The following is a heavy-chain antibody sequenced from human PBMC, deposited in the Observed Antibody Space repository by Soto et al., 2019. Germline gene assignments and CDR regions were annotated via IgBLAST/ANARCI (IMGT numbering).Heavy chain of an antibody. CDR1: GFTFSRHW. CDR2: TKTDGTT. D-gene: IGHD3-10*01. CDR3: VRDMRAVPWYGGISSAFDM. V-gene: IGHV3-74*01. J-gene: IGHJ3*02. Sequence: HPGGSLRLSCAASGFTFSRHWIHWVRQAPGQGLVWVSRTKTDGTTSFADSVRGRFTISRDNAENTLYLQMNSLRAEDTAVYYCVRDMRAVPWYGGISSAFDMWGQGTMVTVSS.